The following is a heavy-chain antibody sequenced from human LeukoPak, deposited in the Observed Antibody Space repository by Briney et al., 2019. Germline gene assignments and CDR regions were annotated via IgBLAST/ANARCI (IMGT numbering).Heavy chain of an antibody. Sequence: SQTLSLTCTVSGGSISSGGYYWSWIRQHPGKGLEWIGYIYYSGSTYYNPSPKSRVTISVDTSKNQFSLKLSSVTAADTAVYYCARDHLHRFDYWGQGTLVTVSS. D-gene: IGHD4-11*01. V-gene: IGHV4-31*03. CDR2: IYYSGST. CDR3: ARDHLHRFDY. J-gene: IGHJ4*02. CDR1: GGSISSGGYY.